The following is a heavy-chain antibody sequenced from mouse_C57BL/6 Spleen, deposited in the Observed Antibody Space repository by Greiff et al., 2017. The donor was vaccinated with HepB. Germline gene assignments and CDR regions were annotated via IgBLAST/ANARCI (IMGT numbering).Heavy chain of an antibody. D-gene: IGHD2-4*01. CDR2: ISDGGSYT. V-gene: IGHV5-4*01. CDR1: GFTFSSYA. CDR3: ARDQGYDYDKAY. J-gene: IGHJ3*01. Sequence: EVHLVESGGGLVKPGGSLKLSCAASGFTFSSYAMSWVRQTPEKRLEWVATISDGGSYTYYPDNVKGRFTISRDNAKNNLYLQMSHLKSEDTAMYYCARDQGYDYDKAYWGQGTLVTVSA.